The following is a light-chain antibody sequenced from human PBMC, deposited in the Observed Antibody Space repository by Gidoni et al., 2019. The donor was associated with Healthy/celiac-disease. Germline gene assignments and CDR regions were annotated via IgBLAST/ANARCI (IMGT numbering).Light chain of an antibody. J-gene: IGLJ2*01. CDR1: SLRSYY. V-gene: IGLV3-19*01. CDR2: GKN. CDR3: NSRDSSGNHVV. Sequence: SSELPQDPAVSVALGQTVRIPCQGDSLRSYYASWYQPKPGQAPLLVIYGKNNRPTGIPDRFSGSSSGNTASLTITVAQAEEEADYHCNSRDSSGNHVVFGGGTKLTVL.